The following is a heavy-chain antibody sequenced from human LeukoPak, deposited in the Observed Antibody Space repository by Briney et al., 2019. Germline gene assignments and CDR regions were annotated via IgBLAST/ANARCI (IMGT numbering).Heavy chain of an antibody. CDR2: IRYDGSNK. CDR1: GFTFSSYG. V-gene: IGHV3-30*02. Sequence: PGGSLRLSCAASGFTFSSYGMHWVRQAPGKGLEWVAFIRYDGSNKYYADSVKGGFTISRDNSKNTLYLQMNSLRAEDTAVYYCAKDAVTIFGVVGRYYYMDVWGKGTTVTVSS. CDR3: AKDAVTIFGVVGRYYYMDV. J-gene: IGHJ6*03. D-gene: IGHD3-3*01.